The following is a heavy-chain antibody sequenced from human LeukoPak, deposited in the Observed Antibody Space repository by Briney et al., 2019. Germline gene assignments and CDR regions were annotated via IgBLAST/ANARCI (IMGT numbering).Heavy chain of an antibody. V-gene: IGHV3-49*03. J-gene: IGHJ3*02. D-gene: IGHD3-10*01. CDR3: TRAIRLSGDAFDI. CDR2: IRTQAYGETT. Sequence: GGSLRLSCTASGFTFGDYPMSWFRQAPGEGLEWVTYIRTQAYGETTEYAASVTGRFTISRDDSNSIAYLQMNSLYTEDTAIYYCTRAIRLSGDAFDIWGQGTMVTVSS. CDR1: GFTFGDYP.